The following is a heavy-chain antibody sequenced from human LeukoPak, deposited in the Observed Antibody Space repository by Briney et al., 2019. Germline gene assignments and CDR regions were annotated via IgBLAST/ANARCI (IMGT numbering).Heavy chain of an antibody. Sequence: PSETLSLTCTVSRGSVTSYYWSWIRQPPGKGLEWIGDVYFSGDTKYNPSLQSRVTISLDTSQNQFSLRLSSVTAADTAVYYCARETTKYCSSTSCYSNWFDPWGQGTLVTVSS. CDR3: ARETTKYCSSTSCYSNWFDP. CDR1: RGSVTSYY. CDR2: VYFSGDT. J-gene: IGHJ5*02. V-gene: IGHV4-59*02. D-gene: IGHD2-2*01.